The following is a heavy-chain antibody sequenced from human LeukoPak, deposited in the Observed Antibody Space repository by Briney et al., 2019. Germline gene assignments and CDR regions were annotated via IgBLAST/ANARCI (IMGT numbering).Heavy chain of an antibody. D-gene: IGHD6-25*01. CDR1: GFTFSDYD. CDR2: IWSGGSIA. CDR3: TRVATAGTWTDY. V-gene: IGHV3-33*03. Sequence: PGGSLRLSCAASGFTFSDYDMQWVRQAPGKGLECLSVIWSGGSIADYAESVRGRFTNSRDNSKNTVYLQMNSLRAEDTAIYFCTRVATAGTWTDYWGQGTLVTVSS. J-gene: IGHJ4*02.